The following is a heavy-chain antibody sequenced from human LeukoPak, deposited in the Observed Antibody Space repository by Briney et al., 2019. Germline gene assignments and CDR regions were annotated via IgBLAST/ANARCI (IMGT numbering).Heavy chain of an antibody. J-gene: IGHJ5*02. CDR3: ARGTATAYYPINWFDP. CDR2: TYYRSKWYN. Sequence: SQTLSLTCAISGDSVSSNSAAWNWIRQSPSRGLEWLGRTYYRSKWYNGYAVSVKSRITINPDTSKNQFSLQLNSVTPEDTAVYYCARGTATAYYPINWFDPWGQGTLVTVSS. V-gene: IGHV6-1*01. D-gene: IGHD1-26*01. CDR1: GDSVSSNSAA.